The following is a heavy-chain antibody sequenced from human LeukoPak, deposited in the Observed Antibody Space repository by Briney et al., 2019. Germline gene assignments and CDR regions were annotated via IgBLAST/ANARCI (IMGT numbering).Heavy chain of an antibody. Sequence: ASVKVSCKASGYTFTGYYMHWVRQAPGQRLEWMGWINPNSGGTNYAQKFQGRVTMTRDTSISTAYMELSRLRSDDTAVYYCARDDNYDFWSGYGYLDYWGQGTLVTVSS. J-gene: IGHJ4*02. CDR2: INPNSGGT. CDR1: GYTFTGYY. V-gene: IGHV1-2*02. D-gene: IGHD3-3*01. CDR3: ARDDNYDFWSGYGYLDY.